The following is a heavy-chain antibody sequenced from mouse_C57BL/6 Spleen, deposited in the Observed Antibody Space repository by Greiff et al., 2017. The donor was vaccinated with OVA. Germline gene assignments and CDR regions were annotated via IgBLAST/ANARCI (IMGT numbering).Heavy chain of an antibody. J-gene: IGHJ1*03. D-gene: IGHD1-1*01. CDR1: GYTFTDYE. CDR3: TREGYGSSSWYFDV. CDR2: IDPETGGT. Sequence: QVQLQQSGAELVRPGASVPLSCKASGYTFTDYEMHWVKQTPVHGLEWIGAIDPETGGTAYNQKFKGKAILTADKSSSTAYMELRSLTSEDSAVYYCTREGYGSSSWYFDVWGTGTTVTVSS. V-gene: IGHV1-15*01.